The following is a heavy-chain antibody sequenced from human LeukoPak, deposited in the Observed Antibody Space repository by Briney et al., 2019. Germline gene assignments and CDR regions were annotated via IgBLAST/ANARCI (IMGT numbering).Heavy chain of an antibody. V-gene: IGHV4-59*01. CDR2: IYYSGST. CDR3: ARGGDCSGGSCSTYYHYYGMDV. CDR1: GASFSDYY. Sequence: SETLSLTCTVSGASFSDYYWSWIRQPPGKGLECIGYIYYSGSTNYNPSLKSRVTISVDTSKNQFSLKLSSVTAADTAVYYCARGGDCSGGSCSTYYHYYGMDVWGQGTTVTVSS. J-gene: IGHJ6*02. D-gene: IGHD2-15*01.